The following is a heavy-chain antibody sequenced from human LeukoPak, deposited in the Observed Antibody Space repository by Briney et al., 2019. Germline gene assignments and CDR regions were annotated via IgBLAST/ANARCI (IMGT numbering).Heavy chain of an antibody. V-gene: IGHV3-30*18. Sequence: GGSLRLSCAASGFTFSSYVMHWVRQAPGKGLEWVAFISYDGSNKYYADSVKGRFTISRDNAKNSLYLRMNSLRAEDTALYYCAKDRRPTVSGGYFDLWGRGTLVIVSS. CDR3: AKDRRPTVSGGYFDL. CDR1: GFTFSSYV. CDR2: ISYDGSNK. J-gene: IGHJ2*01. D-gene: IGHD3-10*01.